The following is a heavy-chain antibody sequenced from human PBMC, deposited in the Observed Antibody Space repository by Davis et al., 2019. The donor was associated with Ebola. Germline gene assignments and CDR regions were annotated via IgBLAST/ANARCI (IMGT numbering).Heavy chain of an antibody. D-gene: IGHD2-2*01. CDR2: INPNSGGT. CDR1: GYIFTGYY. J-gene: IGHJ4*02. V-gene: IGHV1-2*02. Sequence: VSVKVSCKTSGYIFTGYYMHWVRQAPGQGLEWMGWINPNSGGTNYAQNFQGRVTMTRDTSISTAYMEQTSLRSDDTAVYYCARLHRTSSRLDYWGQGTLVTVSS. CDR3: ARLHRTSSRLDY.